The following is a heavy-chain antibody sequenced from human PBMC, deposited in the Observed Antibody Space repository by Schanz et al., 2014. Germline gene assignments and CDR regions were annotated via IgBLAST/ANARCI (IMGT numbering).Heavy chain of an antibody. CDR2: ISRSSSTI. V-gene: IGHV3-48*01. D-gene: IGHD1-26*01. J-gene: IGHJ4*02. CDR3: ARDSGSHYWVDY. Sequence: VQLVESGGGLVQPGGSLRLSCVASGFTFFGSFAMSWVRQAPGKGLEWVSYISRSSSTIYYADSVRGRFTISRDNAKNSLYLQMNSLRAEDTAVYYCARDSGSHYWVDYWGQGTLVTVSS. CDR1: GFTFFGSFA.